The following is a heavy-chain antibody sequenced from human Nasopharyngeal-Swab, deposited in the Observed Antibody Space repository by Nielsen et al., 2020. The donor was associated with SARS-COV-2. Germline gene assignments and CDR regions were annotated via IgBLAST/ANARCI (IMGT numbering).Heavy chain of an antibody. D-gene: IGHD1-26*01. CDR1: GGTFSSYA. CDR2: IIPIFGTA. Sequence: SVKVSCKAYGGTFSSYAIRWERQAPGQGLEWMGGIIPIFGTANYAQKFQGRVTITADESTSTAYMELSSLRSEYTAVYYCAREGGSGSYFGWFDPWGQGTLVTVSS. V-gene: IGHV1-69*13. J-gene: IGHJ5*02. CDR3: AREGGSGSYFGWFDP.